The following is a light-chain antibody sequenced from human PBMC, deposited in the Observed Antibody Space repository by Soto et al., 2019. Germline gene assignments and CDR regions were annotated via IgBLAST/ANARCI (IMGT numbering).Light chain of an antibody. CDR1: QSINIY. Sequence: DIQATQSPATLSASVGDRVTITCRASQSINIYLAWYRQKPGKAPELLIYQASILEPGVPSRFSGSGSGTEFTLTISSLQPDDFATYYCQQYNSYPWTFGQGTKVDI. CDR3: QQYNSYPWT. J-gene: IGKJ1*01. V-gene: IGKV1-5*03. CDR2: QAS.